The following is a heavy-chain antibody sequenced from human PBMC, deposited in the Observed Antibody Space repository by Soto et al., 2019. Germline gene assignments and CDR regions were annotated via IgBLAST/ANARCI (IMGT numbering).Heavy chain of an antibody. V-gene: IGHV3-11*01. D-gene: IGHD6-19*01. CDR2: ISSSGSSI. J-gene: IGHJ4*02. Sequence: GGSLRLSCAASGFTFSDYYMSWIRQAPGKGLEWVSYISSSGSSIYYADSVKGRFTISRDNAKNSLFLQMNSLRAEDTAVYYCARTVAGLYYFNYWGQGTLVTVSS. CDR1: GFTFSDYY. CDR3: ARTVAGLYYFNY.